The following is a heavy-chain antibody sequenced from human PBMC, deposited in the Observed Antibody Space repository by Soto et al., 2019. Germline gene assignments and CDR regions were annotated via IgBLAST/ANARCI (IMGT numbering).Heavy chain of an antibody. J-gene: IGHJ6*02. CDR2: INPNSGGT. CDR3: ARSLLDEYSSSWRSAYYGMDV. Sequence: QVQLVQSGAEVKKPGASVKVSCKASGFTFSAYYIYWVRQAPGQGLEWIGWINPNSGGTNNAQKFQGRVTMTRYTSTSTVYMELSALIPGDTAVYYCARSLLDEYSSSWRSAYYGMDVWGQGTTVTVSS. V-gene: IGHV1-2*02. CDR1: GFTFSAYY. D-gene: IGHD6-13*01.